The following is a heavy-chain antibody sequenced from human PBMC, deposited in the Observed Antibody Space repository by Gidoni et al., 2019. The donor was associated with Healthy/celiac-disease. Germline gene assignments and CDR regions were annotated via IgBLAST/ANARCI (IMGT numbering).Heavy chain of an antibody. Sequence: QLQLQESGPGLVKPSETLSLTCTVAGGSISSSSYYWGWIRQPPGKGLEWIGSIYYSGSTYYNPSLKSRVTISVDTSKNQFSLKLSSVTAADTAVYYCARELIAVNGIYVAWFDPWGQGTLVTVSS. J-gene: IGHJ5*02. CDR2: IYYSGST. CDR1: GGSISSSSYY. CDR3: ARELIAVNGIYVAWFDP. D-gene: IGHD6-19*01. V-gene: IGHV4-39*01.